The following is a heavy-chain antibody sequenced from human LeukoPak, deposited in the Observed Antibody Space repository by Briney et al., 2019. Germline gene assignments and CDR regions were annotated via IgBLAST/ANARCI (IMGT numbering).Heavy chain of an antibody. J-gene: IGHJ3*02. CDR3: ARDGVWRDCSSTSCYTVALGIDI. CDR2: IYYSGST. D-gene: IGHD2-2*02. V-gene: IGHV4-31*03. Sequence: PSQTLSLTCTVSGGSISSGGYYWSWIRPHPGKGLEWVGYIYYSGSTYYNPSLKRRVTISVDTSKNQFSLKLSSVTAADTAVYYCARDGVWRDCSSTSCYTVALGIDIWGQGTMVTVSS. CDR1: GGSISSGGYY.